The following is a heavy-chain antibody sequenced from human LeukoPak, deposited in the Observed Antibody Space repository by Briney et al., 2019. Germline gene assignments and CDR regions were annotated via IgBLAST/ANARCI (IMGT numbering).Heavy chain of an antibody. Sequence: GGSLRLSCAASGFTFSSYWIHWVRQAPGKGLEWVSAISGSGGTIFYADSVKGRFAISRDNSKNTLYLQMTSLRAEDTAVYYCAKTYVDTTFFDSWGQGTRVTVSS. V-gene: IGHV3-23*01. CDR1: GFTFSSYW. CDR2: ISGSGGTI. CDR3: AKTYVDTTFFDS. J-gene: IGHJ4*02. D-gene: IGHD5-18*01.